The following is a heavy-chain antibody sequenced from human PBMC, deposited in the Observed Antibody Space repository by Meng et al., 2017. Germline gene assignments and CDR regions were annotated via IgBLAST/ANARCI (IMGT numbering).Heavy chain of an antibody. D-gene: IGHD4-23*01. J-gene: IGHJ4*02. Sequence: QGQVGQSGAGVKKPGSSVKVSCKASGGTFSSYAISWVRQAPGQGLEWMGGIIPIFGTANYAQKFQGRVTITADKSTSTAYMELSSLRSEDTAVYYCARGVGYGGNSLYFDYWGQGTLVTVSS. CDR2: IIPIFGTA. V-gene: IGHV1-69*06. CDR3: ARGVGYGGNSLYFDY. CDR1: GGTFSSYA.